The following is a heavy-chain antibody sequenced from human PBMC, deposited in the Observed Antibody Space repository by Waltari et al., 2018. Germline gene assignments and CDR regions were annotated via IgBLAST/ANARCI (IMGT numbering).Heavy chain of an antibody. CDR3: ARERAYYDFWSGSQGWFDP. V-gene: IGHV4-59*01. CDR2: IYYSGRT. CDR1: GRTISTYS. J-gene: IGHJ5*02. D-gene: IGHD3-3*01. Sequence: QVQLQESGQGLVKPWETPSLTCTVPGRTISTYSWSWGRKPPGKGLEGMGYIYYSGRTNYNPSLKSRVTISVETSKNQFALKLSSVTAADTAVYYCARERAYYDFWSGSQGWFDPWGQGTLVTVSS.